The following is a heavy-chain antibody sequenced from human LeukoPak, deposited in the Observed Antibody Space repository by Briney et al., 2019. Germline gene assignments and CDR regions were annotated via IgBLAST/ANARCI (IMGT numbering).Heavy chain of an antibody. CDR1: GGSISSYY. D-gene: IGHD3-22*01. J-gene: IGHJ4*02. V-gene: IGHV4-4*07. CDR2: IYTSGST. CDR3: ARVRDHYYDSSGYVYYFDD. Sequence: SETLSLTCTVSGGSISSYYWSWIRQPAGKGLEWIGRIYTSGSTNSNPSLTSRVTMSVDTSKNQFSLKLSSVTAADTAVDYCARVRDHYYDSSGYVYYFDDWGQGTLVTVSS.